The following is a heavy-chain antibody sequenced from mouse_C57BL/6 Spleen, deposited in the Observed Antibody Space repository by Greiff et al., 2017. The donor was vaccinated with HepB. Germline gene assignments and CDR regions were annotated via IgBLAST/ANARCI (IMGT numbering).Heavy chain of an antibody. J-gene: IGHJ3*01. V-gene: IGHV2-6*01. CDR2: IWGVGST. CDR1: GFSLTSYG. D-gene: IGHD3-2*02. Sequence: VKLMESGPGLVAPSQSLSITCTVSGFSLTSYGVDWVRQSPGKGLEWLGVIWGVGSTNYNSALKSRLSISKDNSKSQVFLKMNSLQTDDTAMYYCASIHSGYPFAYWGQGTLVTVSA. CDR3: ASIHSGYPFAY.